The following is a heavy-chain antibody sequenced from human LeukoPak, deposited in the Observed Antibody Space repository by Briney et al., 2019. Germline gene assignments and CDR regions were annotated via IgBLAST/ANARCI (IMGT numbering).Heavy chain of an antibody. CDR3: VRESARMAGAGTAFDL. V-gene: IGHV3-30-3*01. Sequence: GGSLRLSCAASGFTLIRHVMHWVHQAPGQGLEWVAGISSDGSVTYRGDILRGRFTISRDNPNNTMYLQLNSLRADDTALYYCVRESARMAGAGTAFDLWGRGTRVTVSS. CDR2: ISSDGSVT. CDR1: GFTLIRHV. D-gene: IGHD6-13*01. J-gene: IGHJ3*01.